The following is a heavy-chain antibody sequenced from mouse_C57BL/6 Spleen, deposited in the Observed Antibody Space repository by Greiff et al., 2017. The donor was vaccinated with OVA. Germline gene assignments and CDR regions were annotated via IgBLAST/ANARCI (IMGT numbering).Heavy chain of an antibody. CDR2: INPGSGGT. Sequence: VKLMESGAELVRPGTSVKVSCKASGYAFTNYLIEWVKQRPGQGLEWIGVINPGSGGTNYNEKFKGKATLTADKSSSTAYMQLSSLTSEDSAVYFCALYSNYDAYWGQGTLVTGSA. D-gene: IGHD2-5*01. CDR3: ALYSNYDAY. V-gene: IGHV1-54*01. J-gene: IGHJ3*01. CDR1: GYAFTNYL.